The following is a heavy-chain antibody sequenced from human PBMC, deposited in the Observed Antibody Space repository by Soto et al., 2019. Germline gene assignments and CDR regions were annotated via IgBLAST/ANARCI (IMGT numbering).Heavy chain of an antibody. Sequence: PGGSLRLSCAASGLTFSSYGMHWVRQAPGKGLEWVAVIWYDGSNKYYADSVKGRFTISRDNSKNTLYLQMNSLRAEDTAVYYCARAPPSSNYVDYYYYYGMDVWGQGTTVTVSS. CDR2: IWYDGSNK. D-gene: IGHD4-4*01. CDR1: GLTFSSYG. J-gene: IGHJ6*02. V-gene: IGHV3-33*01. CDR3: ARAPPSSNYVDYYYYYGMDV.